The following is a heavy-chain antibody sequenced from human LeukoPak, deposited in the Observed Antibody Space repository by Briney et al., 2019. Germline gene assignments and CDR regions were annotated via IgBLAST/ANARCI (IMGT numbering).Heavy chain of an antibody. CDR3: AKDSPSAPVTSV. J-gene: IGHJ4*02. Sequence: QPGRSLRLSCAASGFIFSSYTMSWVRQAPGRRLEWVSTISSSGDNSYYADSVKGRFTISRDNSKNTLYLQMNSLRVEDTAIFYCAKDSPSAPVTSVWGQGTLVTVSS. CDR2: ISSSGDNS. D-gene: IGHD4-17*01. V-gene: IGHV3-23*01. CDR1: GFIFSSYT.